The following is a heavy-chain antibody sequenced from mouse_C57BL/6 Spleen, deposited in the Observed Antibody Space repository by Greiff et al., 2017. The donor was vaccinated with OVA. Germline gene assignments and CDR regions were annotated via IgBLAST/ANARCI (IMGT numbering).Heavy chain of an antibody. CDR3: TRDYGSSNAMDY. CDR1: GFNIKDDY. D-gene: IGHD1-1*01. Sequence: VQLQQSGAELVRPGASVKLSCTASGFNIKDDYMHWVKQRPEQGLEWIGWIDPENGDTEYASKFQGKATITADTSSNTAYLQLSSLTSEDTAVYYCTRDYGSSNAMDYWGQGTSVTVSS. J-gene: IGHJ4*01. CDR2: IDPENGDT. V-gene: IGHV14-4*01.